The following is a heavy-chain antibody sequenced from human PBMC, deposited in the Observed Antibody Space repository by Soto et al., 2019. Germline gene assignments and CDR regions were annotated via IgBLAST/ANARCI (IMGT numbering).Heavy chain of an antibody. V-gene: IGHV3-73*01. J-gene: IGHJ3*02. CDR3: TRLGDYIWGSYRHHDAFDI. Sequence: GGSLRLSCAASGFTFSGSAMHWVRQASGKGLEWVGRIRSKANSYATAYAASVKGRFTISRDDSKKTAYLQMNSLKTEDTAVYYCTRLGDYIWGSYRHHDAFDIWGQGTMVTVSS. CDR2: IRSKANSYAT. CDR1: GFTFSGSA. D-gene: IGHD3-16*02.